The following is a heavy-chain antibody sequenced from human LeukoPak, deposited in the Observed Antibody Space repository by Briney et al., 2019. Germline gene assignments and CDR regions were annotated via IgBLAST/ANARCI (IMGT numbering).Heavy chain of an antibody. CDR3: ARGPHIAVAGTGVDY. D-gene: IGHD6-19*01. Sequence: PGGSLRLSCAASGFTLSNAWMNWVRQAPGKGLEWVSSISSSSSYIYYADSVKGRFTISRDNAKNSLYLQMNSLRAEDTAVYYCARGPHIAVAGTGVDYWGQGTLVTVSS. J-gene: IGHJ4*02. CDR1: GFTLSNAW. V-gene: IGHV3-21*01. CDR2: ISSSSSYI.